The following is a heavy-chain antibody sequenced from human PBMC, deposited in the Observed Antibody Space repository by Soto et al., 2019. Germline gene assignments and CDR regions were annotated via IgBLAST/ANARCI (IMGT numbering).Heavy chain of an antibody. CDR1: GGSINGSY. CDR2: VFSSGST. CDR3: ARDTNSLDP. V-gene: IGHV4-4*07. Sequence: SETLSLTCSVSGGSINGSYWSWIRQPAGKGLEWIGRVFSSGSTNHNPSLKGRVTMSVDTSRNQFSLKLTSLTAADTAVYYCARDTNSLDPWGQGTLVTVSS. D-gene: IGHD1-1*01. J-gene: IGHJ5*02.